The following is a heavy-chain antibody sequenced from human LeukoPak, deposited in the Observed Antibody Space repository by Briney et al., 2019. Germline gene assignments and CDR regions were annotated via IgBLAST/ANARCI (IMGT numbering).Heavy chain of an antibody. CDR1: GYTFTGYY. J-gene: IGHJ5*01. CDR3: ARQADNNWFDS. Sequence: SVKVSCKASGYTFTGYYMHWVRQAPGQGLEWMGWINPNSGVTKYAQKFQGRVTMTRDTSISTAYLELNRLSSDDSAVFYCARQADNNWFDSWGQGALVTVSS. V-gene: IGHV1-2*02. D-gene: IGHD2-15*01. CDR2: INPNSGVT.